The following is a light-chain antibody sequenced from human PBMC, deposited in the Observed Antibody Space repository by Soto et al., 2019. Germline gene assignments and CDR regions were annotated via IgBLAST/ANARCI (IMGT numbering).Light chain of an antibody. CDR3: QKYGTWPPNLLT. CDR2: GAS. J-gene: IGKJ4*01. CDR1: QSISSS. V-gene: IGKV3-15*01. Sequence: EIVMTQSPVTLSVSPGEGATLSCRASQSISSSLAWYQQKPGQPPQLLIFGASTRATGIPARFSGSGSGTEFTRTITSLQSEESAIYYCQKYGTWPPNLLTFGGGTKLEIK.